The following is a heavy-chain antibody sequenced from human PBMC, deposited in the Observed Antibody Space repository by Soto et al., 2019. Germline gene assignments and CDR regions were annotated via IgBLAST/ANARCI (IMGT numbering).Heavy chain of an antibody. CDR1: GFIFSRSA. CDR2: ISSSRSYI. J-gene: IGHJ4*02. CDR3: ARINSGWGPLSPYPFEY. D-gene: IGHD6-19*01. Sequence: PGGSLRLSCAASGFIFSRSAMNWVRQAPGKGLEWVSSISSSRSYIYYADSVKGRFTISRDNAKNSLYLQMNSLRAEDTAVYYCARINSGWGPLSPYPFEYWGQGALVTVS. V-gene: IGHV3-21*01.